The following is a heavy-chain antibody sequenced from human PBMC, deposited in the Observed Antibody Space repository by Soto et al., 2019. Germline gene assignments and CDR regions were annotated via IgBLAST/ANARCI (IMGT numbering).Heavy chain of an antibody. CDR1: GGTFSTYA. CDR3: AVASKLELLGYFYGMDV. Sequence: QVLLVQSGAEVKKPGSSTQVSCKASGGTFSTYAFTWVRQAPGQGFEWIGGVIPLFDTPDYAQKFQGRVTMTADETAGTVFLELRRRTSEHTGVYFCAVASKLELLGYFYGMDVWVQGTTVTVSS. V-gene: IGHV1-69*01. J-gene: IGHJ6*01. D-gene: IGHD1-7*01. CDR2: VIPLFDTP.